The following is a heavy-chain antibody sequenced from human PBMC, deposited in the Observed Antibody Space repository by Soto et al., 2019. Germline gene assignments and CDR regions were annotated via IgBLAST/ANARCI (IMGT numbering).Heavy chain of an antibody. V-gene: IGHV4-38-2*01. CDR2: IYYSARS. CDR1: GYSISSGYY. D-gene: IGHD1-7*01. CDR3: ARGGQYNWNYGWFDP. J-gene: IGHJ5*02. Sequence: SETLSLTCAVSGYSISSGYYWAWIRQPPGKGLEWIGSIYYSARSFYNPSLRSRVTLLVDTSKNQFSLQLTSVTAADRAVYYCARGGQYNWNYGWFDPWGQGAQVTVSS.